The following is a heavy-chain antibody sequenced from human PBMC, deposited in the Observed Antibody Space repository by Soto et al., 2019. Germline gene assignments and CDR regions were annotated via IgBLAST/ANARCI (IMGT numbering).Heavy chain of an antibody. CDR1: GFTFDDYA. J-gene: IGHJ3*02. Sequence: GGSLRLSCAASGFTFDDYAMHWVRQAPGKGLEWVSGISWNSGSIGYADSVKGRFTISRDNAKNSLYLQMNSLRAEDTALYYCAKDSGDCSSTSCQNDAFDIWGQGTMVTVSS. V-gene: IGHV3-9*01. CDR2: ISWNSGSI. CDR3: AKDSGDCSSTSCQNDAFDI. D-gene: IGHD2-2*01.